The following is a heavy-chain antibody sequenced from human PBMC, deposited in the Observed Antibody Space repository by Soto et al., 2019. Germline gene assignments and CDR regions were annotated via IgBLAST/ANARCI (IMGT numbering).Heavy chain of an antibody. J-gene: IGHJ4*02. Sequence: PGESLKISCQCSGYTFSNFWIAWVRQLPGKGLEYMGIIYPGDSETRYSPSFHGKVTISADRSIGTAYLQWSRLEASDSAFYFCARSPRRSPYFDYWGQGALVTVSS. CDR2: IYPGDSET. CDR3: ARSPRRSPYFDY. D-gene: IGHD6-13*01. V-gene: IGHV5-51*01. CDR1: GYTFSNFW.